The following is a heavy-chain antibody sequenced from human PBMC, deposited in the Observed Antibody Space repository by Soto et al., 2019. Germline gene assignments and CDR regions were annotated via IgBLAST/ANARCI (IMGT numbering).Heavy chain of an antibody. J-gene: IGHJ6*02. CDR3: ARDEGYAGGNPYYYYYAMYV. V-gene: IGHV1-18*01. Sequence: ASGKVSGKASGYTVASCGMSWVRQAPGQGLEWMGWISAYNGNTNYAQKLQGRVTMTTDTSTSTAYMELRSLRSDDTAVYNCARDEGYAGGNPYYYYYAMYVWGQ. D-gene: IGHD2-15*01. CDR2: ISAYNGNT. CDR1: GYTVASCG.